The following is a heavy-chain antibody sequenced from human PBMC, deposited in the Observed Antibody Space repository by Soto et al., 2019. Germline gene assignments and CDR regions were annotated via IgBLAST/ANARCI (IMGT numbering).Heavy chain of an antibody. CDR1: GDSIRSYY. J-gene: IGHJ6*02. CDR2: IYYSGST. V-gene: IGHV4-59*01. Sequence: KPWETLSLTCTVSGDSIRSYYWTWIRQPPGKGLELIGYIYYSGSTRYNPSLKSRVTISVDMSKNQFSLKLSSVIAADTAVYYCARAYGGFDNGLDVWGQGTAVTVSS. CDR3: ARAYGGFDNGLDV. D-gene: IGHD5-12*01.